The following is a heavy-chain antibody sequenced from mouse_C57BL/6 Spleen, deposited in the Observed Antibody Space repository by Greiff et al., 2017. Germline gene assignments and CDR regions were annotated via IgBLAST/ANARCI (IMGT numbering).Heavy chain of an antibody. J-gene: IGHJ1*03. Sequence: EVKLMESGGGLVQPGGSLSLSCAASGFTFTDYYMSWVRQPPGKALEWLGFIRNKANGYTTEYSASVKGRFTISRDNSQSILYLQLNALRAEDSAPYFCARLGFYGSSYYWYFDVWGTGTTVTVSS. CDR2: IRNKANGYTT. D-gene: IGHD1-1*01. CDR1: GFTFTDYY. CDR3: ARLGFYGSSYYWYFDV. V-gene: IGHV7-3*01.